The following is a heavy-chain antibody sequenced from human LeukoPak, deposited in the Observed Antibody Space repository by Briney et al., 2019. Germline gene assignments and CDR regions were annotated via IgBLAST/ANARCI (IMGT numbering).Heavy chain of an antibody. CDR2: INPGDSDT. CDR1: GYRFTTYW. J-gene: IGHJ4*02. Sequence: GESLKISCKGSGYRFTTYWIGWVRQMPGKGLEWMGIINPGDSDTRYSPSFQGQVTILADKSISTAYLLWSSLKASDTAMYYCARHPITRYYDSSGYSAAGPDYWGQGTLVTVSS. D-gene: IGHD3-22*01. CDR3: ARHPITRYYDSSGYSAAGPDY. V-gene: IGHV5-51*01.